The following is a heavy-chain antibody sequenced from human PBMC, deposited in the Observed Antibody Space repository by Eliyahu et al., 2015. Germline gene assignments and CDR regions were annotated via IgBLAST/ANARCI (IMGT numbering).Heavy chain of an antibody. CDR2: ISSSSSTI. CDR3: AREKYGSGSYYDGMDV. CDR1: XFXFXXSG. D-gene: IGHD3-10*01. V-gene: IGHV3-48*01. J-gene: IGHJ6*02. Sequence: EVQLVESGGGLVQPGDSLRLSCAAXXFXFXXSGMXWVRQAPGKGLEWVSYISSSSSTIYYADSVKGRFTISRDNAKNSLYLQMNSLRVEDTAVYYCAREKYGSGSYYDGMDVWGQGTTFTVSS.